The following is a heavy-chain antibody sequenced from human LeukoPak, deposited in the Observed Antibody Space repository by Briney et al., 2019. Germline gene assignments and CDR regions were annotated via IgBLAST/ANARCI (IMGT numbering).Heavy chain of an antibody. CDR2: MNPNSGNT. D-gene: IGHD3-10*01. J-gene: IGHJ4*02. Sequence: PSVKVFCKASGYTFTSYDINWVRRATGQGLEWMGWMNPNSGNTGYAQKFQGRVTMTRNTSISTAYMELSSLRSEDTAVYYCARVAGPMVRRVIKRSDRLRHFDYWGQGTLVTVSS. V-gene: IGHV1-8*01. CDR3: ARVAGPMVRRVIKRSDRLRHFDY. CDR1: GYTFTSYD.